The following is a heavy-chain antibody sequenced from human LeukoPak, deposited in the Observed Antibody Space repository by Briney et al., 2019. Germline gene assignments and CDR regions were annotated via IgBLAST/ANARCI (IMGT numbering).Heavy chain of an antibody. J-gene: IGHJ4*02. CDR1: GFIFRNYG. Sequence: PGGSLRLSCAASGFIFRNYGMSWVRQAPGKGLEWVSTIHGRNYYADSVKGRFTISRDDSRSTLYLQMDNLRAEDTAVYYCAKDREYSGSYFYFDYWGQGTLVTVSS. V-gene: IGHV3-23*01. D-gene: IGHD1-26*01. CDR3: AKDREYSGSYFYFDY. CDR2: IHGRN.